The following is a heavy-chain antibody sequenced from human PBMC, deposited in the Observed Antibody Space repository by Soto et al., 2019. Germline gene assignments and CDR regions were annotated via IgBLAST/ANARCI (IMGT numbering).Heavy chain of an antibody. D-gene: IGHD3-10*01. CDR3: AKDSGLRSGSYYYYMDV. Sequence: GGSLRLSCAASGFTFSSYAMSWVRQAPGKGLEWVSAISGSGGSTYYADSVKGRFTISRDNSKNTLYLQMNSLRAEDKAVYYCAKDSGLRSGSYYYYMDVWGKETTVTVSS. V-gene: IGHV3-23*01. CDR1: GFTFSSYA. J-gene: IGHJ6*03. CDR2: ISGSGGST.